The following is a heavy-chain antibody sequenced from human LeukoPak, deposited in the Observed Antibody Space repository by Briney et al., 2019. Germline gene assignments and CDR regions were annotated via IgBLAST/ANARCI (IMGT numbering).Heavy chain of an antibody. Sequence: GGSLRLSCAASGFDVSINYMNWIRQSPEKGLEWVSIIHNDGSTYYADSVKGRFTVSRDNSKNTVSLQMDSLRVDDTGIYYCARGFLQLTLYYFGYWGQGALVTVSS. CDR3: ARGFLQLTLYYFGY. CDR1: GFDVSINY. D-gene: IGHD1-1*01. V-gene: IGHV3-66*01. CDR2: IHNDGST. J-gene: IGHJ4*02.